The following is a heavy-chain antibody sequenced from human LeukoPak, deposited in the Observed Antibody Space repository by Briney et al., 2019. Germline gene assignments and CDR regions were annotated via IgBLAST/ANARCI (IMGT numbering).Heavy chain of an antibody. J-gene: IGHJ4*02. V-gene: IGHV5-51*01. D-gene: IGHD3-22*01. Sequence: GQSLKISCKGSGYTFSTYWIGWVRQMPGKGLEWMGIIYPGDSDTRYSPSFQGQVTISADKSISAAYLQWSSLKASDTAMYYCARLNDYDISGYYYVADYWGQGTLVTVSS. CDR2: IYPGDSDT. CDR1: GYTFSTYW. CDR3: ARLNDYDISGYYYVADY.